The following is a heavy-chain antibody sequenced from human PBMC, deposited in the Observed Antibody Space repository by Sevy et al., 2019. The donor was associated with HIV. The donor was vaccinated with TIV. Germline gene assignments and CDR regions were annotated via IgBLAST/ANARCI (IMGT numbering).Heavy chain of an antibody. D-gene: IGHD3-10*01. CDR3: ARVRGTISPYYYFGMDV. Sequence: GGSLRLSCAASGFTFSSYGMHWVRQAPGKGLEWVAVIWYDGSNKYYADSVKGRFTISRDNSKNTLYLQMNSLKTEDTAVYFCARVRGTISPYYYFGMDVWGQGTTVTVSS. V-gene: IGHV3-33*01. J-gene: IGHJ6*02. CDR1: GFTFSSYG. CDR2: IWYDGSNK.